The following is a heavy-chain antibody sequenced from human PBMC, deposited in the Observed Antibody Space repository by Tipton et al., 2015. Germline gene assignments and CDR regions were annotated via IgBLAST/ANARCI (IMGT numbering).Heavy chain of an antibody. D-gene: IGHD4-17*01. CDR2: IKPDGSES. CDR3: ARPSVTTHYYGMDF. J-gene: IGHJ6*02. V-gene: IGHV3-7*01. CDR1: GFTFNDFW. Sequence: SLRLSCEASGFTFNDFWMTWVRQAPGKGMEWVANIKPDGSESYYLKSVKGRFTFSRDIAKNSLYFQMNRLRAEDTAVYYCARPSVTTHYYGMDFWGQGTTVTVSS.